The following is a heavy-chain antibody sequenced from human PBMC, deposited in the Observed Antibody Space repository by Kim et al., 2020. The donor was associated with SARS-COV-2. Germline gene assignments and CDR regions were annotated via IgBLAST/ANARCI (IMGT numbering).Heavy chain of an antibody. V-gene: IGHV3-23*01. Sequence: GGSLRLSCAASGFTFSSYAMSWVRQAPGKGLEWVSAISGSGGSTYYADSVKGRFTISRDNSKNTLYLQMNSLRAEDTAVYYCAKRTQYYYDSSGSPHWGQGTLVTVSS. D-gene: IGHD3-22*01. CDR3: AKRTQYYYDSSGSPH. CDR1: GFTFSSYA. CDR2: ISGSGGST. J-gene: IGHJ4*02.